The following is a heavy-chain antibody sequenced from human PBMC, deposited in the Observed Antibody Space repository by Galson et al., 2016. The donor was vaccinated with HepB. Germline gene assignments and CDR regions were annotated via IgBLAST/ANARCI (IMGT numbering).Heavy chain of an antibody. J-gene: IGHJ4*02. CDR1: GFNFRSYW. V-gene: IGHV3-7*03. D-gene: IGHD3-10*01. Sequence: SLRVSCAVSGFNFRSYWMSWVRQAPGKGLEWVANIKPDGSEKYYVDSVKGRFSISRDNTQKSLYLQMNSLRAEDTAVYYCAGGYFWFGEGLSDYWGQGTLVTVSS. CDR3: AGGYFWFGEGLSDY. CDR2: IKPDGSEK.